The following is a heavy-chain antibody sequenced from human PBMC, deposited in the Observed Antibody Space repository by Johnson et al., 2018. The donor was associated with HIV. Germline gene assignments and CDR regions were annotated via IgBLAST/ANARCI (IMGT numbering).Heavy chain of an antibody. V-gene: IGHV3-33*01. Sequence: QVQLVESGRGVVQPGRSLRLSCAASGFTFDTYGMHWVRQAPGKGLEWVAVIWYDGSNKYYADSVQGRFTISRDDSKNTLFLQMNSLKTEDTAVYYCTTGGVSYYDSDAFDIWGQGTMVTVSS. CDR3: TTGGVSYYDSDAFDI. CDR2: IWYDGSNK. D-gene: IGHD1-26*01. CDR1: GFTFDTYG. J-gene: IGHJ3*02.